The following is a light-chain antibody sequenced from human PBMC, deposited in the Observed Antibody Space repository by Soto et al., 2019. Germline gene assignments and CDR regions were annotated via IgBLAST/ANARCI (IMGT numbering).Light chain of an antibody. Sequence: QSALTQPASVSGSPGQSITISCTGTSSDVGAYNYVSWYQQHPGKAPKLMIYDVSNRPSGVSYRFSGSKSGNTASLTISGLHAEDEADYFCSSYTSRSTLVFGGGTKLTVL. J-gene: IGLJ2*01. CDR2: DVS. CDR1: SSDVGAYNY. CDR3: SSYTSRSTLV. V-gene: IGLV2-14*03.